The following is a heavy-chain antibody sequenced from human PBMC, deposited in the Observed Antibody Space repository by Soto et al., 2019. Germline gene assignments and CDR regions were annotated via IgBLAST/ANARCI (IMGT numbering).Heavy chain of an antibody. J-gene: IGHJ1*01. V-gene: IGHV1-69*06. CDR3: ASPRGAPGHFQH. Sequence: SVKVSCKASGGTFSSYAISWVRQAPGQGLEWMGGIIPTFGTANYAQKFQGRVTITADKSTSTAYMELSSLRSEDTAVYYCASPRGAPGHFQHWGQGTLVTVSS. CDR1: GGTFSSYA. CDR2: IIPTFGTA.